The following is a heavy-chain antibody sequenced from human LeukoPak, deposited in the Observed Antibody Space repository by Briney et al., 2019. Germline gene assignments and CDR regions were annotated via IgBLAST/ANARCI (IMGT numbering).Heavy chain of an antibody. CDR2: ISSSSTSI. D-gene: IGHD6-13*01. J-gene: IGHJ4*02. CDR3: ARDPRIATAGYYFDS. Sequence: GGSLRLSCAASGFSFSNFGMNWVRQAPGKGLEWVSSISSSSTSIFYADSVKGRFTISRDDAKNSLYLQMNSLRVEGTAVYYCARDPRIATAGYYFDSWGQGVLVTVSS. CDR1: GFSFSNFG. V-gene: IGHV3-21*01.